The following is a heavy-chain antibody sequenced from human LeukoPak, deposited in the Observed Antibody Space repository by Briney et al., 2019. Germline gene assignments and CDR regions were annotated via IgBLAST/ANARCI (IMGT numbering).Heavy chain of an antibody. J-gene: IGHJ6*02. V-gene: IGHV4-34*01. CDR1: GGSFSGYY. CDR3: ARAGGVYCSSTSCYRPYIYHYYYYGMDV. CDR2: INHSGST. D-gene: IGHD2-2*02. Sequence: SETLSLTCAVYGGSFSGYYWSWIRQPPGKGLEWIGEINHSGSTNYNPSLKSRVTISVDTSKNQFSLKLSSVTAADTAVYYCARAGGVYCSSTSCYRPYIYHYYYYGMDVWGQGTTVTVSS.